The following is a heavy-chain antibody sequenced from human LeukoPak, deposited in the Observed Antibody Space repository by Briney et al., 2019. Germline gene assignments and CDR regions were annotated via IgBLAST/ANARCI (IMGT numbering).Heavy chain of an antibody. CDR3: AKGGPPTGASPRPWDFNY. CDR1: RFTFSTYG. V-gene: IGHV3-30*18. Sequence: GGSLRLSCAASRFTFSTYGMHWVRQAPGKGLEWVAVISYDGSNKYYADSVKGRFTISRDNSKNTLYLQMNSLRVEDTAVYYCAKGGPPTGASPRPWDFNYWGQGTLVTVSS. J-gene: IGHJ4*02. CDR2: ISYDGSNK. D-gene: IGHD1-26*01.